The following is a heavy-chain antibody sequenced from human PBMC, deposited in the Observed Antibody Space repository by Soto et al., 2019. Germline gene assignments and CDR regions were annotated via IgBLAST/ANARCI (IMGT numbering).Heavy chain of an antibody. D-gene: IGHD4-17*01. CDR1: GGSISSYY. Sequence: SETLSLTCTVSGGSISSYYWSWIRQPPGKGLEWIGYIYYNGSTNYNPSLKSRVTISVDTSKNQFSLRLSSVTAADTAVYYCAREGRDGDQHHYYYYGMDVWGQGTTVTV. CDR2: IYYNGST. CDR3: AREGRDGDQHHYYYYGMDV. J-gene: IGHJ6*02. V-gene: IGHV4-59*12.